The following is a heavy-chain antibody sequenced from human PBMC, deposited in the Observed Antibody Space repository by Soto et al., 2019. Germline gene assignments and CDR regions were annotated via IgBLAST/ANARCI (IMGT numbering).Heavy chain of an antibody. CDR3: AVGPRRDGYNLPFDY. Sequence: GGSLRLSCAASGFTFTSSAMHWVRQAPGKGLEWVAVISYDGSNKYYADSVKGRFTISRDNSKNTLYLQMNSLRAEDTAVYYCAVGPRRDGYNLPFDYWGQGTLVTVSS. J-gene: IGHJ4*02. CDR2: ISYDGSNK. D-gene: IGHD5-12*01. V-gene: IGHV3-30-3*01. CDR1: GFTFTSSA.